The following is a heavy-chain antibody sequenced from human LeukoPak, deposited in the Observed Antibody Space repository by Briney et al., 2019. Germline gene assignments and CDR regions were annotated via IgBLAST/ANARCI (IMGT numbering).Heavy chain of an antibody. CDR1: GFTVSSNY. Sequence: GGSLRLSCAASGFTVSSNYMSWVRQVSGKRLEWVSVIYSGGSTYYADSVKGRFTISRDNSKNTLYLQMNSLRVEDTAVYYCARVLGVAPDYWGQGTLVTVSS. V-gene: IGHV3-53*01. J-gene: IGHJ4*02. CDR3: ARVLGVAPDY. D-gene: IGHD3-3*01. CDR2: IYSGGST.